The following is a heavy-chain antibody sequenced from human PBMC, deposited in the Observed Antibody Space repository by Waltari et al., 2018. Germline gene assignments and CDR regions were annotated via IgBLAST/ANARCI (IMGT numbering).Heavy chain of an antibody. J-gene: IGHJ4*02. CDR2: IGDDGSNK. Sequence: QVQLVESGGGVVQPGRSLRLSCAASGFTFSSYGMHWVRQAPGKGLEWVAVIGDDGSNKYYADSVKGRFTISRDNSKNTLYLQMNSLRAEDTAMYYCAKDLGGNMDYWGQGTLVTVSS. V-gene: IGHV3-30*18. CDR1: GFTFSSYG. D-gene: IGHD2-15*01. CDR3: AKDLGGNMDY.